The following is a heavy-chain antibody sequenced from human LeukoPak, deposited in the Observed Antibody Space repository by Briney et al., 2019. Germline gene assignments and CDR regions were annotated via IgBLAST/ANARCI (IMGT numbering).Heavy chain of an antibody. D-gene: IGHD4-17*01. Sequence: GGSLRLSCAASGLTFDDYAMQWVRQAPGKGLEWVSLISWDGGSTYYADSVKVRFTISRDNSKNSLYLQMNSLRTEDTALYYCAKDHMTTVTTFWFDPWGQGTLVTVSS. CDR1: GLTFDDYA. CDR2: ISWDGGST. CDR3: AKDHMTTVTTFWFDP. V-gene: IGHV3-43*02. J-gene: IGHJ5*02.